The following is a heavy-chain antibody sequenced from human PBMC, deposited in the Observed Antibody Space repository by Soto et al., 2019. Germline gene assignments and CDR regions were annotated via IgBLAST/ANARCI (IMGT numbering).Heavy chain of an antibody. J-gene: IGHJ4*01. CDR2: ISPYNGKT. V-gene: IGHV1-18*04. CDR1: GYTFTSYG. Sequence: ASVKVSCKASGYTFTSYGLSWVRQAPGQGLEWMGWISPYNGKTGHSPKFQDRVTMTTDISMSTAYMELSSLTSEDSAIYYCARDPGLGSSYPPLDYWGQGSLVTVSS. D-gene: IGHD3-10*01. CDR3: ARDPGLGSSYPPLDY.